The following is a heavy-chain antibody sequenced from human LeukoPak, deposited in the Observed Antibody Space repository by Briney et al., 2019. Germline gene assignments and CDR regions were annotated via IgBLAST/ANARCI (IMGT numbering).Heavy chain of an antibody. CDR3: ARDNGDSSSWSEGDAFDI. D-gene: IGHD6-13*01. J-gene: IGHJ3*02. Sequence: ASVKVSCKASGYTFTGYYMHWVRQAPGQGLEWMGWINPNSGGTNYAQKFQGWVTMTRDTSISTAYMELSRLRSDDTAVYYCARDNGDSSSWSEGDAFDIWGQGTMVTVSS. CDR2: INPNSGGT. CDR1: GYTFTGYY. V-gene: IGHV1-2*04.